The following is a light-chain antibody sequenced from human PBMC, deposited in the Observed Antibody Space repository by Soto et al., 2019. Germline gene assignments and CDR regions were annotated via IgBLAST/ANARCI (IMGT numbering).Light chain of an antibody. CDR1: QSVSSN. CDR3: QQYNNWPPAWT. Sequence: IVITQSPAPLSFSPGERATLPCKARQSVSSNLAWYQQKPGKAPRLLIYGASTRATGIPARFSGSGSGTEFTLTISSLQSEDFAVYYCQQYNNWPPAWTFGQGTKVDIK. V-gene: IGKV3-15*01. J-gene: IGKJ1*01. CDR2: GAS.